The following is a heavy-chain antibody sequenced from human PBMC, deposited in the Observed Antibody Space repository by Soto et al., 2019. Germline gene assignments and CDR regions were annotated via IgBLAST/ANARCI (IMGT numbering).Heavy chain of an antibody. CDR3: ARLSRASFALDV. D-gene: IGHD3-16*01. Sequence: PVASLKISCKGSGYNFITDWISWVRQMPGRGLEWMGRIDPTDSYTKYSPSFEGHVTISADKSISTAYLQWSSLKASDSAVYYCARLSRASFALDVWGQGTTVTVSS. V-gene: IGHV5-10-1*01. CDR1: GYNFITDW. CDR2: IDPTDSYT. J-gene: IGHJ6*02.